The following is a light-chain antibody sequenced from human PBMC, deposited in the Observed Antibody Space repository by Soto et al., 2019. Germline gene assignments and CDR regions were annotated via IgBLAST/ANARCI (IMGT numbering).Light chain of an antibody. CDR2: AAS. J-gene: IGKJ4*01. CDR3: QQHNSYPIT. CDR1: QGITTY. V-gene: IGKV1-9*01. Sequence: DIQLTQSPSFLSASVGDRVTITCRASQGITTYLAWYQQKPGKAPKLLIYAASTLQSGVPSRFSGSRSGTEFTLTISSLQPEDFATYHCQQHNSYPITFGGGTKVEIK.